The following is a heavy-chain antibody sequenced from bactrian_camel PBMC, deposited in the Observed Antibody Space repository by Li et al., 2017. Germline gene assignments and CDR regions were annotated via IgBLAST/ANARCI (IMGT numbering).Heavy chain of an antibody. Sequence: VQLVESGGGLVQPGGSLRLSCAASGFTFSSTGMSWVRQAPGKGLEWVSAISSGGGDTYLADSVKGRFAISRDNAKNTVHLQLNSLKTEDTAMYYCLVVIWPPPKWGQGTQVTVS. V-gene: IGHV3S40*01. J-gene: IGHJ4*01. CDR1: GFTFSSTG. CDR2: ISSGGGDT. D-gene: IGHD2*01. CDR3: LVVIWPPPK.